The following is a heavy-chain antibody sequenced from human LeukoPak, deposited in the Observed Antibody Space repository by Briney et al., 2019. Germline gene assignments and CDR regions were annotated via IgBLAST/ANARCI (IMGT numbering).Heavy chain of an antibody. J-gene: IGHJ4*02. V-gene: IGHV3-30*18. CDR1: GLTFSSYG. D-gene: IGHD1-26*01. Sequence: GRSLRLSCAASGLTFSSYGMHWVRQAPGKGLEWVAVISYDGSNKYYADSVKGRFTISRDNSKNTLYLQMNSLRAEDTAVYYCAKGPLYSGSYVWYFDYWGQGTLVTVSS. CDR2: ISYDGSNK. CDR3: AKGPLYSGSYVWYFDY.